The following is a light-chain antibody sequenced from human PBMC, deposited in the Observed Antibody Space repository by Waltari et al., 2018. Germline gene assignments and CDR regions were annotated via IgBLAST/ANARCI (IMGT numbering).Light chain of an antibody. CDR2: EVS. CDR3: SSYTSSSHVV. Sequence: QSALTQPASVSGSPGQSITISCTGTSSDVGGYNYVSWYQQHPGKAPKLMIYEVSNRPSGVSTRFSGSESGNTASLTISGLQAEDEADYYCSSYTSSSHVVFGGGTKLTVL. CDR1: SSDVGGYNY. V-gene: IGLV2-14*01. J-gene: IGLJ2*01.